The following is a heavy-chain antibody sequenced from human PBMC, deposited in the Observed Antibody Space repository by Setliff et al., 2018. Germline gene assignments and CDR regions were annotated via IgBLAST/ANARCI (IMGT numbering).Heavy chain of an antibody. V-gene: IGHV4-59*01. Sequence: SETLSLTCNVSGVSISSYYWSWIRQAPGKGLESLGYIQNSGGINYNPSLKSRVTISVDTSTNQFSLKLTSVTAADTAVYYCARLSWNGLRYFGLGVWGQGTTVTVSS. CDR2: IQNSGGI. CDR1: GVSISSYY. J-gene: IGHJ6*02. CDR3: ARLSWNGLRYFGLGV. D-gene: IGHD3-3*01.